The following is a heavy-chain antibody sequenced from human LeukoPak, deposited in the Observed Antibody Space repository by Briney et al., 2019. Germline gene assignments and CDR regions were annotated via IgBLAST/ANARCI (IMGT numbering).Heavy chain of an antibody. D-gene: IGHD6-19*01. Sequence: GESLRLSCAASEFTLSSYAMSWVRQAPGKGLEWVSGISYSGGSTYYADSVKGRFTISRDNSKNTLYLQMNSLRAEDTAVYYCAQDQRSIAVAGYFDYWGQGTLVTVSS. CDR1: EFTLSSYA. V-gene: IGHV3-23*01. CDR3: AQDQRSIAVAGYFDY. J-gene: IGHJ4*02. CDR2: ISYSGGST.